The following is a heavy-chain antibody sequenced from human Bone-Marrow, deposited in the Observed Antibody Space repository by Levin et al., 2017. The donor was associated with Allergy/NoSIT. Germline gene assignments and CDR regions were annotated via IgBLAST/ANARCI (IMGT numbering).Heavy chain of an antibody. D-gene: IGHD6-19*01. CDR3: ANDLGRGAVAAEPLTNGMDV. Sequence: SLKISCAASGFTFDDYAMLWVLHAPGKGLEWVSGISWNSCSIRYADSVQGRFTISRDNAKNSLYLHMNSLRAEDTALYYCANDLGRGAVAAEPLTNGMDVWGQGTTVTVSS. J-gene: IGHJ6*02. V-gene: IGHV3-9*01. CDR1: GFTFDDYA. CDR2: ISWNSCSI.